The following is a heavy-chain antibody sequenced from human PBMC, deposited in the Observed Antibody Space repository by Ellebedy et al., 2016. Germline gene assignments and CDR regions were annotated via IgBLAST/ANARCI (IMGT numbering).Heavy chain of an antibody. CDR3: ATGKLQWLVRRFDY. J-gene: IGHJ4*02. Sequence: ASVKVSXXVSGYTLPELSMHWVRQAPGKGLEWMGGFDPEDGETIYAQKFQGRVTMTEDTSTDTAYMELSSLRSEDTAVYYCATGKLQWLVRRFDYWGQGTLVTVSS. CDR1: GYTLPELS. D-gene: IGHD6-19*01. V-gene: IGHV1-24*01. CDR2: FDPEDGET.